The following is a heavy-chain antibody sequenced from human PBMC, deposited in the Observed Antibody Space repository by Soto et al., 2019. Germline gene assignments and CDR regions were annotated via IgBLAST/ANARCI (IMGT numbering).Heavy chain of an antibody. J-gene: IGHJ4*02. V-gene: IGHV3-7*01. CDR2: TRQDGGQS. CDR3: VRDGRTGWHLDS. CDR1: VFTLSSYW. Sequence: EVQLGESGGGLVQPGGSLRLSCGASVFTLSSYWMSWIRQAPGKGLEWVANTRQDGGQSYLVDSVQGRFTISRDNAKNSVYLQMNSLRAEDTAVYYCVRDGRTGWHLDSWGQGTLVTVSS. D-gene: IGHD6-19*01.